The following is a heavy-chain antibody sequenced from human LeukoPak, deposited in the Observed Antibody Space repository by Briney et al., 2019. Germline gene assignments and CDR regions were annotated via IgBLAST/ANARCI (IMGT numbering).Heavy chain of an antibody. V-gene: IGHV3-23*01. CDR1: GFTFGSYA. CDR3: ARDYYDSPQRRSHGY. CDR2: ITGSGANT. Sequence: PGGSLRLSCATSGFTFGSYAMSWVRQAPGKGLEWVSAITGSGANTYYADSVKDRFTISRDNSKNTLYLQMNSLRAEDTAVYYCARDYYDSPQRRSHGYWGQGTLVTVSS. D-gene: IGHD3-22*01. J-gene: IGHJ4*02.